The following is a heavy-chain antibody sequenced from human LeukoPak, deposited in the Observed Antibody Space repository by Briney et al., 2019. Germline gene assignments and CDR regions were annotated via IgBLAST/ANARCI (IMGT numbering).Heavy chain of an antibody. Sequence: GSLRLSCAASGFTFSSYGMHWVRQAPGKGLEWVAVIWYDGSNKYYADSVKGRFTISRDNSKNTLYLQMNSLRAEDTAVYYCAKGGYSYGYGWFDPWARNPGHRLL. CDR1: GFTFSSYG. J-gene: IGHJ5*02. CDR2: IWYDGSNK. V-gene: IGHV3-33*06. CDR3: AKGGYSYGYGWFDP. D-gene: IGHD5-18*01.